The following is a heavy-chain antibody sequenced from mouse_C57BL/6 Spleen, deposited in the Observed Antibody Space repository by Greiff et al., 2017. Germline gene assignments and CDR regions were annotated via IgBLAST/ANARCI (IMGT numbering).Heavy chain of an antibody. D-gene: IGHD4-1*01. CDR3: ASSTKWEGGSWDFDV. J-gene: IGHJ1*03. Sequence: EVKLVESGGGLVQPGGSLSLSCAASGFTFTDYYMSWVRQPPGKALEWFGFIRHKANGYTTEYSASVKGRFTISRDNSQSILYLQMKALGAEDSATDYCASSTKWEGGSWDFDVWGTGTTVTVSS. V-gene: IGHV7-3*01. CDR1: GFTFTDYY. CDR2: IRHKANGYTT.